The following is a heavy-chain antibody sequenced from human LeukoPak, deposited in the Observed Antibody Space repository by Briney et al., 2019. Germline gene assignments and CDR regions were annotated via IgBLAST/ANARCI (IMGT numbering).Heavy chain of an antibody. J-gene: IGHJ4*02. D-gene: IGHD3-10*01. V-gene: IGHV3-30-3*01. CDR1: GFTFRNYV. CDR2: TSSDLNVK. Sequence: GGSLRLSCAASGFTFRNYVIHWVRQAPGKGLEWVAVTSSDLNVKLYADSVKGRFTISRDNSRSTLYLQMNSLRPEDTAIYYCAREGYYGSGSPPSLYFDYWGQGTLVSVSS. CDR3: AREGYYGSGSPPSLYFDY.